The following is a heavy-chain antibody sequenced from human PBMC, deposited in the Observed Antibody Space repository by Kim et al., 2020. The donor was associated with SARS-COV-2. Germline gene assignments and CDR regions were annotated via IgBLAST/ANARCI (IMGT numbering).Heavy chain of an antibody. CDR2: ISGSGSTR. Sequence: GGSLRLSCAASGFTFSDYYMSWIRQAPGKGLEWVSYISGSGSTRNYADSVKGRFTISRDNAKNSLYLQLNSLRAEDTAVYYCASYPHYSGGLYYFVYWGQGTLDSVSS. CDR1: GFTFSDYY. D-gene: IGHD6-19*01. V-gene: IGHV3-11*01. CDR3: ASYPHYSGGLYYFVY. J-gene: IGHJ4*02.